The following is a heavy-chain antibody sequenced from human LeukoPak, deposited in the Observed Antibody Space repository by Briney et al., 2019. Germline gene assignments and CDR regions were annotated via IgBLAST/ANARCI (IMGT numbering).Heavy chain of an antibody. CDR2: ISSSSSYI. J-gene: IGHJ5*02. D-gene: IGHD3-22*01. CDR1: GFTFSSYS. CDR3: ARDAEQYYDSSGYYHGFDP. Sequence: GGSLRLSCAASGFTFSSYSMNWVRQAPGKGLEWVSSISSSSSYIYYADSVKGRFTISRDNAKNSLYLQMNSLRAEDTAVYYCARDAEQYYDSSGYYHGFDPWGQGTLVTVSS. V-gene: IGHV3-21*01.